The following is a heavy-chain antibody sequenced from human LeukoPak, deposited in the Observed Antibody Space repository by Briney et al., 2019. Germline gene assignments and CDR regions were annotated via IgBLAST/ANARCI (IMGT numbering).Heavy chain of an antibody. D-gene: IGHD3-22*01. CDR1: GFTLSDYY. J-gene: IGHJ4*02. V-gene: IGHV3-11*04. CDR3: ARDIYYYDSSGYYFPGGSDY. CDR2: ISGGGSTI. Sequence: PGGSLRLSCAASGFTLSDYYMSWIRQAPGKGLEWVSYISGGGSTIYYADSVKGRFTISRDNAKDSLYLQMNSLRAEDTAVYYCARDIYYYDSSGYYFPGGSDYWGQGTLVTVSS.